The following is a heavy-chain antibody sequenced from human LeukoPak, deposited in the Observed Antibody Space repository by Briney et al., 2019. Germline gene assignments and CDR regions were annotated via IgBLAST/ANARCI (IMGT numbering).Heavy chain of an antibody. CDR2: IYYGGRT. CDR1: GDSISSSY. V-gene: IGHV4-59*08. Sequence: TSETLSLTCTVSGDSISSSYWSWIRQPPGKGPEWIGYIYYGGRTNYNPSLRSRVTISLDTSRNQFSLKLRSVTAADTAVYYCAASSVDIVLAGFDHWGQGILVTVSS. D-gene: IGHD2-8*02. CDR3: AASSVDIVLAGFDH. J-gene: IGHJ4*02.